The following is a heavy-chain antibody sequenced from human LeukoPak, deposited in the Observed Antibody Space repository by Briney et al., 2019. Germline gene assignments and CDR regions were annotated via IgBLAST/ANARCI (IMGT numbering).Heavy chain of an antibody. Sequence: SETLSLTCSVSGGSISSYSWTWIRHPPGKGLEWIAFIDYSGSSNYNPSLKGRVTISADPSTNHFSLNLTSVTAADTAVYFCARDHPVADWAPDIWGRGTMVTVSS. J-gene: IGHJ3*02. CDR3: ARDHPVADWAPDI. V-gene: IGHV4-59*01. D-gene: IGHD3-9*01. CDR2: IDYSGSS. CDR1: GGSISSYS.